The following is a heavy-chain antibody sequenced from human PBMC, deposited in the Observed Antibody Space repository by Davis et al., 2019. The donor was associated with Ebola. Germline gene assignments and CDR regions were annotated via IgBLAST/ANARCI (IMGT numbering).Heavy chain of an antibody. CDR2: IRSKANSYAT. D-gene: IGHD4-23*01. CDR1: GFTFSGSA. Sequence: GESLKISCAASGFTFSGSAMHWVRQASGKGLEWVGRIRSKANSYATAYAASVKGRFTISRDDSKNTAYLQMNSLKIEDTAVYYCTANYGGRDYWGQGTLVTVSS. J-gene: IGHJ4*02. CDR3: TANYGGRDY. V-gene: IGHV3-73*01.